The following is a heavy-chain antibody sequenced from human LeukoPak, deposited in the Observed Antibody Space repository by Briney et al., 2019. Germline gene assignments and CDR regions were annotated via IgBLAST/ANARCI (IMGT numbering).Heavy chain of an antibody. D-gene: IGHD3-10*01. J-gene: IGHJ4*02. Sequence: SETLSLTCAVSGGSISSSNWWSWVRQPPGKGLEWIGEIYHSGSTNYNPSLKSRVTISVDTSKNQFSLKLSSVTAADTAVYYCARGYGSGSYYVYWGQGTLVTVSS. CDR2: IYHSGST. CDR1: GGSISSSNW. CDR3: ARGYGSGSYYVY. V-gene: IGHV4-4*02.